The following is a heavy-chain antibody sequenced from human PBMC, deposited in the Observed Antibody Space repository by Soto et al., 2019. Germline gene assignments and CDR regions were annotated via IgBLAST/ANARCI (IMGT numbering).Heavy chain of an antibody. CDR1: GFDFRHHP. CDR2: SRYKADNYSP. V-gene: IGHV3-72*01. D-gene: IGHD3-16*01. J-gene: IGHJ4*02. CDR3: VCGRGGVGH. Sequence: EVQLVESGGGLVQPGGSLRLSCAVSGFDFRHHPMDWVRQAPGKGLEWVGLSRYKADNYSPEYAASAKGRFTISRDESKSTLNPLLCSLPTEDSDVLYCVCGRGGVGHGGEGTLVTVSP.